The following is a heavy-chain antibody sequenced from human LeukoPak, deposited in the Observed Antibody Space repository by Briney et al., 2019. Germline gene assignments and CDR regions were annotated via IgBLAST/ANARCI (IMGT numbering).Heavy chain of an antibody. V-gene: IGHV1-2*06. Sequence: GASVKVSCKASGYTFTGYYMHWVRQAPGQGLEWMGRIYPHSGGTIYAQKFQGRVTMTRDTSISTAYMELSSLRSDDTAVYYCERDHAFDGDNWFDPWGQGTLVTVSS. CDR1: GYTFTGYY. D-gene: IGHD3-10*01. CDR3: ERDHAFDGDNWFDP. J-gene: IGHJ5*02. CDR2: IYPHSGGT.